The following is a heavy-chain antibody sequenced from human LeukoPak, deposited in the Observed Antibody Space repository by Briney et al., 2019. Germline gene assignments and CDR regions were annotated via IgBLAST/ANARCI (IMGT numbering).Heavy chain of an antibody. CDR2: IYYSGST. CDR3: ARDYRAAGTRWFDP. CDR1: GGSISSYY. V-gene: IGHV4-59*01. Sequence: PSETLSLTCTVSGGSISSYYWSWIRQPPGKGLEWIGYIYYSGSTNYNPSVKSRVTISVDTSKNQFSLKLSSVTAADTAVYYCARDYRAAGTRWFDPWGQGTLVTVSS. D-gene: IGHD6-13*01. J-gene: IGHJ5*02.